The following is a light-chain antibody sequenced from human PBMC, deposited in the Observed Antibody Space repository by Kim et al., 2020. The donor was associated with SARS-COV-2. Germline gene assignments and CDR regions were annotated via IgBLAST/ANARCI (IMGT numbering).Light chain of an antibody. Sequence: NLSLSPGERATLSCRASQSVSSYLAWYQQKPGQAPRLLIYDASNRATGIPARFSGSGSGTDFTLTISSLEPEDFAVYYCQQRRGLTFGGGTKLEIK. CDR1: QSVSSY. J-gene: IGKJ4*01. CDR2: DAS. V-gene: IGKV3-11*01. CDR3: QQRRGLT.